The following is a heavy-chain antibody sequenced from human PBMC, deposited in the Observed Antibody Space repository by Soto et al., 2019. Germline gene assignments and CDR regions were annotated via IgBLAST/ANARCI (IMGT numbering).Heavy chain of an antibody. CDR1: GYTFTSYG. D-gene: IGHD2-15*01. Sequence: QVQLVQSGAEVKKPGASVKVSCKASGYTFTSYGISWVRQAPGQGLEWIGWISAYNGNTNYAQKLQGRVTMTTDTSTSTAYMELRSLRSDDTAVYYCARAPGVWDIVVVVADTALDYWGQGTLVTVSS. CDR3: ARAPGVWDIVVVVADTALDY. V-gene: IGHV1-18*01. J-gene: IGHJ4*02. CDR2: ISAYNGNT.